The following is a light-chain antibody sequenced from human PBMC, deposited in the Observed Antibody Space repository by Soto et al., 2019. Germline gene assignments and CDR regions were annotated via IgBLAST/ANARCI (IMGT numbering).Light chain of an antibody. CDR3: QQRSNWPPIT. J-gene: IGKJ5*01. CDR1: QSFRGL. Sequence: EVVLTQSPVTLSLSPGERATLSCRASQSFRGLLAWYQQKPGQAPRLLIYDAYNRATGIPPRFSGSGSGTAFTLTISSLEPADSAVYYCQQRSNWPPITFGQGTRLEIK. V-gene: IGKV3-11*01. CDR2: DAY.